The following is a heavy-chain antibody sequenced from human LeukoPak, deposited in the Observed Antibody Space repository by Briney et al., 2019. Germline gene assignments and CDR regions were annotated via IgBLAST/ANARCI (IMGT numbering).Heavy chain of an antibody. Sequence: SETLSLTCTVSGGSISSYYWSWIRQPPGKGLEWIGEINHSGSTNYNPSLKSRVTISVDTSKNQFSLKLSSVTAADTAVYYCARRRGSGWYTSWFDPWGQGTLVTVSS. CDR1: GGSISSYY. CDR2: INHSGST. CDR3: ARRRGSGWYTSWFDP. V-gene: IGHV4-34*01. J-gene: IGHJ5*02. D-gene: IGHD6-19*01.